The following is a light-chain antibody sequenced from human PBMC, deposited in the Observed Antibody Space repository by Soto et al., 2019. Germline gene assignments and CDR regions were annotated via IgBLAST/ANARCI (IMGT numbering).Light chain of an antibody. Sequence: QSALTQPASVSGSPGQSITISCTGTSSDIGSYNFVSWYQQHPGKAPKLIISEVTNRPSGVSNRFSGSKSGNTASLTISGLQAEDEADYYCSSYSSSTFYVFGTGTKLTVL. J-gene: IGLJ1*01. CDR1: SSDIGSYNF. V-gene: IGLV2-14*01. CDR3: SSYSSSTFYV. CDR2: EVT.